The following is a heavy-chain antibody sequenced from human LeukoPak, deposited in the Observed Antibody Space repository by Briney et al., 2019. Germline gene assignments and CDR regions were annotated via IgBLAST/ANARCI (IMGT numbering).Heavy chain of an antibody. V-gene: IGHV4-4*07. CDR3: AREGVVVVTAINYFDY. D-gene: IGHD2-21*02. CDR2: IYTSGST. J-gene: IGHJ4*02. CDR1: GGSISSYY. Sequence: SETLSLTCTVSGGSISSYYRSWIRQPAGKGLEWIGRIYTSGSTNYNPSLKSRVTMSVDTSKNQFSLKLSSVTAADTAVYYCAREGVVVVTAINYFDYWGQGTLVTVSS.